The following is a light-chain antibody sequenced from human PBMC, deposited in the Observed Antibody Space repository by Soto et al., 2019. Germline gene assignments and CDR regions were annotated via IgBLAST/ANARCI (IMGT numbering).Light chain of an antibody. CDR2: DNN. Sequence: QSVLTQPPSVSGAPGQRVIISCTGSSSNIGAGYDVHWYQQLPGTAPRLLIYDNNNRPSGVPARFSVSKSDTSASLAITGLQPEDEADYYCQSYDSSLSGSYVFGTGTKATVL. J-gene: IGLJ1*01. V-gene: IGLV1-40*01. CDR1: SSNIGAGYD. CDR3: QSYDSSLSGSYV.